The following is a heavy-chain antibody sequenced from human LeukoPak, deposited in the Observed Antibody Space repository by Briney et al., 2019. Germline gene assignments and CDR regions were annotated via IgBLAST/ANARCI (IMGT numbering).Heavy chain of an antibody. J-gene: IGHJ4*02. V-gene: IGHV3-23*01. CDR3: ARDDPFDY. CDR1: GFTFRTYA. Sequence: PGGSLRLSCAASGFTFRTYAMNWVRQAPGKGLEWVSAIRSSGGGTYDADSVKGRFTSSRDNSKNTLYLQMNRLRAEDTAVYYCARDDPFDYWGQGTLVTVSS. D-gene: IGHD1-1*01. CDR2: IRSSGGGT.